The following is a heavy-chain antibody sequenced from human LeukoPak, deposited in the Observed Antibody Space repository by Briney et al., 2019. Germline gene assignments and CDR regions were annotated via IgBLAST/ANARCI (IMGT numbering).Heavy chain of an antibody. D-gene: IGHD6-13*01. V-gene: IGHV4-4*07. Sequence: PSETLSLTRTVSGGSISSYYWSWIRQPAGKGLEWIGRIYTSGSTNYNPSLKSRVTMSVDTSKNQFSLKLSSVTAADTAVYYCARGFYSSSWNDAFDIWGQGTMVTVSS. CDR1: GGSISSYY. J-gene: IGHJ3*02. CDR3: ARGFYSSSWNDAFDI. CDR2: IYTSGST.